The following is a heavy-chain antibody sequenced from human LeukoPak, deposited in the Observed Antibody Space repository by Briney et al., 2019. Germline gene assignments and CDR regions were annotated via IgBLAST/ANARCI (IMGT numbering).Heavy chain of an antibody. J-gene: IGHJ4*02. CDR1: GFTFSSYW. V-gene: IGHV3-7*01. CDR2: MKQDGSEK. Sequence: PGGSLRLSCAASGFTFSSYWMSWVRHAPGKGLEWVANMKQDGSEKYYVDSVKGRFTISRDNAKNSLHLQMNSLRAEDTAVYYCARTNDFWSGYYQYYFDYWGQGTLVTVSS. CDR3: ARTNDFWSGYYQYYFDY. D-gene: IGHD3-3*01.